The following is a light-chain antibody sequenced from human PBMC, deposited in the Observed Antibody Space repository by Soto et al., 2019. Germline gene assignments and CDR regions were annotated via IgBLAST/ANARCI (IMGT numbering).Light chain of an antibody. CDR2: GAS. CDR3: QQDYNLPLT. Sequence: EIVMTHSPATLSWSPGERATLSCRAIQSFSSSYLSWYQQKPGQAPRLLIYGASTRATGIPARFSGSGSGTDFTLTISSMQPEDFAVYYCQQDYNLPLTFGGGTKVDIK. CDR1: QSFSSSY. V-gene: IGKV3D-7*01. J-gene: IGKJ4*01.